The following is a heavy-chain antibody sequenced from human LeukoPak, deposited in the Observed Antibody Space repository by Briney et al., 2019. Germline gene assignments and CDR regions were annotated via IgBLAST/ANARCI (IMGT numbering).Heavy chain of an antibody. CDR1: GFTFSSYS. CDR2: ISSGSSYI. J-gene: IGHJ3*02. Sequence: PGGSLRLSCAASGFTFSSYSMNWVRQAPGKGLEWVSSISSGSSYIYYADSVKGRFTISRDNAKNSLYLQMNSLRAEDTAVYYCARKPEWLASDAFDIWGQGTVVTVSS. V-gene: IGHV3-21*01. D-gene: IGHD6-19*01. CDR3: ARKPEWLASDAFDI.